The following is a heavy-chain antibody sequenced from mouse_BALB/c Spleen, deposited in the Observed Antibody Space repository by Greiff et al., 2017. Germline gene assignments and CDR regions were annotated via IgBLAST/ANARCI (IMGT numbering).Heavy chain of an antibody. CDR2: ISDGGSYT. CDR1: GFTFSDYY. J-gene: IGHJ1*01. CDR3: ARHGDTTVVENWYFDV. Sequence: EVQLVESGGGLVKPGGSLKLSCAASGFTFSDYYMYWVRQTPEKRLEWVATISDGGSYTYYPDSVKGRFTISRDNAKNNLYLQMSSLKSEDTAMYYCARHGDTTVVENWYFDVWGAGTTVTVSS. V-gene: IGHV5-4*02. D-gene: IGHD1-1*01.